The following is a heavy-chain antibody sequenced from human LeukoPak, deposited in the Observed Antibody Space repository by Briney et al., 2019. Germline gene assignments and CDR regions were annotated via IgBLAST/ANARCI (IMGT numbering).Heavy chain of an antibody. Sequence: GRSLRLSCVVSGFNLGSSWMSWVRQAPGKGLEWVANIKEDGSQTYHVDSVKGRFTISRDNAKNSLYMQLNSLRVEDTAVYYCARDRGWLAHDCWGQGTLVTVSP. CDR3: ARDRGWLAHDC. CDR2: IKEDGSQT. J-gene: IGHJ4*02. D-gene: IGHD5-12*01. V-gene: IGHV3-7*01. CDR1: GFNLGSSW.